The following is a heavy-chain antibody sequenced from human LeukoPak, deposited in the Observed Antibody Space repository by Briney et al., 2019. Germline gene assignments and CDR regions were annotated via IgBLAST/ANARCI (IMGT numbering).Heavy chain of an antibody. J-gene: IGHJ4*02. CDR3: ARHSSQHGVFDY. V-gene: IGHV3-53*01. D-gene: IGHD6-19*01. CDR1: GFTFSSYS. Sequence: GGSLRLSCAASGFTFSSYSMNWVRQAPGKGLEWVSVIYSGGSTYYADSVKGRFTISRDNSKNTLYLQMNSLRAEDTAVYYCARHSSQHGVFDYWGQGTLVTVSS. CDR2: IYSGGST.